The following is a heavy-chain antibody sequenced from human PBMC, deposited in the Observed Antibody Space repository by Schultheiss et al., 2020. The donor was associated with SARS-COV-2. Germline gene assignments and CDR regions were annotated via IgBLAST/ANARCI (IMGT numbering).Heavy chain of an antibody. CDR2: IYYSGST. V-gene: IGHV4-59*01. CDR3: ARDGWDKVPEI. J-gene: IGHJ3*02. CDR1: GGSFSGYY. D-gene: IGHD1-14*01. Sequence: SETLSLTCAVYGGSFSGYYWSWIRQPPGKGLEWIGYIYYSGSTYYNPSLKSRVTISVDTSKNQFSLKLSSVTAADTAVYYCARDGWDKVPEIWGQGTMVTV.